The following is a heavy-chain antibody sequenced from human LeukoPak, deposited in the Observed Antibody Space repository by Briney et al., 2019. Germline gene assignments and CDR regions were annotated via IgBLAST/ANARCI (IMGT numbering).Heavy chain of an antibody. J-gene: IGHJ4*02. V-gene: IGHV3-48*03. D-gene: IGHD6-13*01. Sequence: GGSLRLSCAASGFTLSSYEMNWVRQAPGKGLEWVSYITSSGGTIYYADSVKGRFTISRDNAKNSLYLQMNSLRAEDTAVYYCARGSRSSWFLDYWGQGTLVTVSS. CDR3: ARGSRSSWFLDY. CDR2: ITSSGGTI. CDR1: GFTLSSYE.